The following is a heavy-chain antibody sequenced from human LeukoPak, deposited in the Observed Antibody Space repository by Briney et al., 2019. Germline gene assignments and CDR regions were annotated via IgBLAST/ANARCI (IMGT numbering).Heavy chain of an antibody. CDR1: GGSISSYY. D-gene: IGHD4-17*01. CDR3: ARDKGAYGDRYFDY. V-gene: IGHV4-59*01. Sequence: SETLSLTCTVSGGSISSYYWSWIRQPPGKGLEWIGYIYYSGSTNYNPSLKSRVTISVDTSKNQFSLKLSSVTAADTAVYYCARDKGAYGDRYFDYWGQGTLVTVSS. J-gene: IGHJ4*02. CDR2: IYYSGST.